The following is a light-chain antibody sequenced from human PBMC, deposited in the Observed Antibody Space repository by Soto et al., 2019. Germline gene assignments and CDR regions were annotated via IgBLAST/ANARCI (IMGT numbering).Light chain of an antibody. CDR1: QSISSL. V-gene: IGKV1-5*03. CDR2: KAS. J-gene: IGKJ5*01. Sequence: DIQMTQSPSTLSASVGDRVTITCRASQSISSLLAWYQQKPGRAPTLLIYKASTLDSGVPSRFSGSGSGTEFTLTISSLQPDDSATYYCQQYNSYPLTFGQGTRLEMK. CDR3: QQYNSYPLT.